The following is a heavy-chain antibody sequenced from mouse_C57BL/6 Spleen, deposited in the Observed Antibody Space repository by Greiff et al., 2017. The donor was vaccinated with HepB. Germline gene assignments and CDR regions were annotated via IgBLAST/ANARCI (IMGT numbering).Heavy chain of an antibody. CDR3: ASAYYSNYVGFAY. CDR2: INPNNGGT. CDR1: GYTFTDYN. J-gene: IGHJ3*01. D-gene: IGHD2-5*01. V-gene: IGHV1-18*01. Sequence: EVQLQQSGPELVKPGASVKIPCKASGYTFTDYNMDWVKQSHGKSLEWIGDINPNNGGTIYNQKFKGKATLTVDKSSSTAYMELRSLTSEDTAVYYCASAYYSNYVGFAYWGQGTLVTVSA.